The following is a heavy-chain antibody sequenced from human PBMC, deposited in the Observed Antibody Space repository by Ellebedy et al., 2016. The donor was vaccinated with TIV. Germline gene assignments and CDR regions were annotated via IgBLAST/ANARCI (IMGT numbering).Heavy chain of an antibody. CDR3: ATERGGYSGWGQAFDC. D-gene: IGHD3-10*01. V-gene: IGHV3-7*01. CDR2: IKQDGSET. CDR1: GFSFSSYW. Sequence: GESLKISCAASGFSFSSYWMNWVRQAPGKGLEWVATIKQDGSETYYVDSVKGRFPISRDNAENALYLQTNRLRAEDTAVYYCATERGGYSGWGQAFDCWGQGTLVTVSS. J-gene: IGHJ4*02.